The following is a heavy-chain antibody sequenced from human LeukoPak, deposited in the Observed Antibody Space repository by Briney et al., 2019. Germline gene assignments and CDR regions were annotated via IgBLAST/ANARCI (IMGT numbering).Heavy chain of an antibody. CDR1: GSSFTSYW. V-gene: IGHV5-51*01. CDR2: IYPGDSDT. J-gene: IGHJ4*02. D-gene: IGHD1-1*01. Sequence: GESLKISCKGYGSSFTSYWIGWVRQLPGKGLEWMGIIYPGDSDTRYSPSFQGQVTISADKSISTAFLQWSSLKASDTGKYYCARTYNYGPFDNWGEGTLVTVSS. CDR3: ARTYNYGPFDN.